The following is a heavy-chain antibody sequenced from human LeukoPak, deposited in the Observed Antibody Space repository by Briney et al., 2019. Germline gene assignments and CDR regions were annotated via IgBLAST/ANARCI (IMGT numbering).Heavy chain of an antibody. V-gene: IGHV4-59*01. Sequence: SETLSLTCTVSGGSISSYYWSWIRQPPGKGLEWIGYIYYSGSTNYNPSLKSRVTISVDTSKNQFSLKLSSVTAADTAVYYCARDRGGYCSGGSCYGVLDPWGQGTLVTVSS. CDR2: IYYSGST. CDR3: ARDRGGYCSGGSCYGVLDP. D-gene: IGHD2-15*01. J-gene: IGHJ5*02. CDR1: GGSISSYY.